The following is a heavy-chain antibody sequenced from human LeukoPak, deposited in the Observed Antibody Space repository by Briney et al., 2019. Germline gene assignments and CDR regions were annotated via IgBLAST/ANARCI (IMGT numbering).Heavy chain of an antibody. CDR1: GFTFSSYA. V-gene: IGHV3-30*04. J-gene: IGHJ4*02. CDR3: ARAQDILNNNLDY. D-gene: IGHD3-9*01. CDR2: ISYDGSNK. Sequence: GRSLGLSCAASGFTFSSYAMHWVRQAPGKGLEWVAVISYDGSNKYYADSVKGRFTISRDNSKNTLYLQMNSLRAEDTAVYYCARAQDILNNNLDYWGQGTLVTVSS.